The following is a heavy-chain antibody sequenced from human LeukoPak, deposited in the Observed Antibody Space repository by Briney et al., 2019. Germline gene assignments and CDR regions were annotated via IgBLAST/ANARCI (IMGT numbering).Heavy chain of an antibody. V-gene: IGHV1-2*06. D-gene: IGHD3-22*01. CDR3: ARDFDSSGYYLNDAFDI. CDR2: INPNSGGT. Sequence: GASVKVSCKASGYTFTGYYMHWVRQAPGQGLEWMGRINPNSGGTNYAQKFQGRVTMTRDTSISTAYMELRSLRSDDTAVYYCARDFDSSGYYLNDAFDIWGQGTMVTVSS. J-gene: IGHJ3*02. CDR1: GYTFTGYY.